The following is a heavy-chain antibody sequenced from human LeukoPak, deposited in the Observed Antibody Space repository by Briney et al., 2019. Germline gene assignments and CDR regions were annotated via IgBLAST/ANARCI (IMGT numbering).Heavy chain of an antibody. Sequence: SETLSLTCTVSGGSISSYYWSWIRQPPGKGLEWIGYIYYSGSTNYNPSLKSRVTISVDTSKNQFSLKLSSVTAADTAVYHCASHKAARQANYYYYMDVWGKGTTVTVSS. CDR2: IYYSGST. J-gene: IGHJ6*03. CDR3: ASHKAARQANYYYYMDV. D-gene: IGHD6-6*01. CDR1: GGSISSYY. V-gene: IGHV4-59*01.